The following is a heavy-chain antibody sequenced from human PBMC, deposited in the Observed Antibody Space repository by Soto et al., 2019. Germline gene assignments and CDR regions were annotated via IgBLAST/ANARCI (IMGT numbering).Heavy chain of an antibody. CDR1: GGTFNRST. D-gene: IGHD3-10*01. V-gene: IGHV1-69*01. J-gene: IGHJ6*02. Sequence: VQLVQSGAEVKKPGSSVKLSCKASGGTFNRSTISWVRQAPGQGLEWMGGIIPIFGTANYAQKFQGRVAIIADEETSAADMELRSLRSEDTAVYYGALWGFRDGKNSQYNYSGMDVWGQGTTVTVSS. CDR2: IIPIFGTA. CDR3: ALWGFRDGKNSQYNYSGMDV.